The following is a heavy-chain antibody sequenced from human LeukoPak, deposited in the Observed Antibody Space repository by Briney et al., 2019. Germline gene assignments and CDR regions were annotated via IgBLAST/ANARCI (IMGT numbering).Heavy chain of an antibody. CDR2: IIPIFGTA. J-gene: IGHJ4*02. CDR3: ARHNKPGYSSGWQPVDY. D-gene: IGHD6-19*01. CDR1: GGTFSSYA. Sequence: SVKVSCKASGGTFSSYAISWVRQAPGQGLEWMGGIIPIFGTANYAQKFQGRVTITADESTSTAYMELSSLRSEDTAVYYCARHNKPGYSSGWQPVDYWGQGTLVTASS. V-gene: IGHV1-69*13.